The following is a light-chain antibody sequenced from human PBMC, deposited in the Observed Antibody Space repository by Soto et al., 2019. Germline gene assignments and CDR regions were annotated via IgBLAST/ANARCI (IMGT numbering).Light chain of an antibody. CDR3: QQHGGSPIT. CDR2: RTS. J-gene: IGKJ5*01. CDR1: QSISSN. Sequence: EIVMTQSPATLSVSPGERATLSCRASQSISSNLAWYQQKPGQAPRLLMFRTSSRATGFPVRFSGSGSGTDFTLTISRLEPEDFAVYYCQQHGGSPITLGQGTRLEIK. V-gene: IGKV3-20*01.